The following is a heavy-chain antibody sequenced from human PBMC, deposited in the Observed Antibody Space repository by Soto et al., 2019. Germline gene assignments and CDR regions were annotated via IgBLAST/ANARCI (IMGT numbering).Heavy chain of an antibody. CDR3: AHRRVGSAYFDY. CDR1: GFSLTTSGVG. Sequence: QITLKESGPTLVKPTQPLTLTCTFSGFSLTTSGVGVGWIRQPPGKALEWLALIYWGADKRYSPSLQSRLTITKDTSKNQVVLTMSNMDPVDTATYYCAHRRVGSAYFDYWGPGTLVTVSS. CDR2: IYWGADK. V-gene: IGHV2-5*02. J-gene: IGHJ4*02. D-gene: IGHD2-15*01.